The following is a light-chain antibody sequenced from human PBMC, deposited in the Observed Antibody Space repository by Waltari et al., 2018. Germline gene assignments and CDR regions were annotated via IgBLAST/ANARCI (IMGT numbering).Light chain of an antibody. Sequence: QSVLTQPPSASGTPGQRVPSPCSGSSPNIGSNTVNWYQQLPGTAPKLLIYSNNQRPSGVPDRFSGSKSGTSASLAISGLQSEDEADYYCAAWDDSLNGWVFGGGTKLTVL. V-gene: IGLV1-44*01. J-gene: IGLJ3*02. CDR3: AAWDDSLNGWV. CDR1: SPNIGSNT. CDR2: SNN.